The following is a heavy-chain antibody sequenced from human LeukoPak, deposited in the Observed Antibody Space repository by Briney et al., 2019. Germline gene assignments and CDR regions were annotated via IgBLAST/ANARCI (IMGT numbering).Heavy chain of an antibody. CDR1: RDSISDYY. CDR3: ARELKVGNTGYYFDY. D-gene: IGHD2/OR15-2a*01. CDR2: IYYSGST. J-gene: IGHJ4*02. V-gene: IGHV4-59*01. Sequence: SETLSLTCTVSRDSISDYYWSWIRQPPGEGLEWIGYIYYSGSTNYNPSLKSRVTISLDTSKNQFSLNLNSVTAADTAAYYCARELKVGNTGYYFDYWGQGTLVTVSS.